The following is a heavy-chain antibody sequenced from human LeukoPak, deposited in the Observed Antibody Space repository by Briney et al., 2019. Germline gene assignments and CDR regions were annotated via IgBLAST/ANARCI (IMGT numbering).Heavy chain of an antibody. CDR1: GFTFSSYA. CDR3: ARRGDYYDSSGYYFDY. V-gene: IGHV3-23*01. D-gene: IGHD3-22*01. CDR2: ISGSGGST. Sequence: GGSLRLSCAASGFTFSSYAMSWVRQAPGKGLEWVSAISGSGGSTYYADSVKGRFTISRDNSKNTLYLQMNSLRAEDTAVYYCARRGDYYDSSGYYFDYWGQGTLVTVSS. J-gene: IGHJ4*02.